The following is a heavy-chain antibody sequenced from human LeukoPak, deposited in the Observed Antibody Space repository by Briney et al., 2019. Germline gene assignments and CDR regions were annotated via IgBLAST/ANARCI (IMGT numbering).Heavy chain of an antibody. Sequence: GGSLRLSCAASGFTFSSYAMGRVRQAPGKGLEWVSAITASGGNTYYADSVKGRFTISRDNSKNTLYLQVNSLRAEDTAVYYCAKGNGYSYGRYYFDYWGQGTLVTVSS. CDR2: ITASGGNT. CDR3: AKGNGYSYGRYYFDY. V-gene: IGHV3-23*01. D-gene: IGHD5-18*01. J-gene: IGHJ4*02. CDR1: GFTFSSYA.